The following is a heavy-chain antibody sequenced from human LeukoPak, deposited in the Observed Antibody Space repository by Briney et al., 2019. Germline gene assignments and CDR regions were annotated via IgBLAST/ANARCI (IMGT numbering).Heavy chain of an antibody. CDR3: ALSVDKYYFDY. V-gene: IGHV1-18*01. CDR2: ISAYNGNT. D-gene: IGHD5/OR15-5a*01. CDR1: GYTFTSYG. J-gene: IGHJ4*02. Sequence: ASVKVSCKASGYTFTSYGISWVRQAPGQGLEWMGWISAYNGNTNYAQKFQGRVTMTRDMSTSTVYMELSSLKASDTAMYYCALSVDKYYFDYWGQGTLVTVSS.